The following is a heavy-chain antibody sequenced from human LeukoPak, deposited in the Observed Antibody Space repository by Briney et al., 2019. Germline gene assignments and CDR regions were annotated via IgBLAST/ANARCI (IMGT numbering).Heavy chain of an antibody. Sequence: KPGRSLRLSCTASGFTFGDYAMNWVRQAPGKGLEWVSCISSSSSYKYYGDSVKGRFTISRDNAKNSLYLQMNSLRAEDTAVYYCARGAVDYYDSSGYSGGMDVWGQGTTFTVSS. D-gene: IGHD3-22*01. CDR1: GFTFGDYA. J-gene: IGHJ6*02. CDR3: ARGAVDYYDSSGYSGGMDV. V-gene: IGHV3-21*01. CDR2: ISSSSSYK.